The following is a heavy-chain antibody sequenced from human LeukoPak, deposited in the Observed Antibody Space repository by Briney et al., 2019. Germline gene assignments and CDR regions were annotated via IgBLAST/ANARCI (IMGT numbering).Heavy chain of an antibody. J-gene: IGHJ5*01. CDR3: AKNGKYQLLGSWCDS. V-gene: IGHV3-23*01. Sequence: PGGSLRLSCAASGFTFSSYAMSWVRQAPGKGLEWVSAISGSGATTYYADSVKGRFTISRDNSKNTLYLQMDSLRGDDTAVYYCAKNGKYQLLGSWCDSWGQGTLVTVSS. CDR1: GFTFSSYA. CDR2: ISGSGATT. D-gene: IGHD2-2*01.